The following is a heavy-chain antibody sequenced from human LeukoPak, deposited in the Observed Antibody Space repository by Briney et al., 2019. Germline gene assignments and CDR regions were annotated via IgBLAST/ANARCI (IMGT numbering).Heavy chain of an antibody. CDR2: IYSGGST. D-gene: IGHD1-26*01. V-gene: IGHV3-53*04. Sequence: GGSLRLSCAASGFTVSSNYMSLVRQAPGKGLEWVSVIYSGGSTYYADSVKGRFTISRHNSKNTLYLQMNSLRAEDTAVYYCASRMGATRGHWGQGTLVTVSS. J-gene: IGHJ4*02. CDR1: GFTVSSNY. CDR3: ASRMGATRGH.